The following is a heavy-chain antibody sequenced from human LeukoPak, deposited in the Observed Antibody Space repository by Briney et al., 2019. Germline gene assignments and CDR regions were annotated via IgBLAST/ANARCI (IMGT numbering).Heavy chain of an antibody. Sequence: ASVRVSCKASGYTFTSYYIHWVRQAPGQGLEWMGWINPNSGGTNYAQKFQGRVTMTRDTSISTAYMELSRLRSDDTAVYYCARGISYYYDSSGYTNFDYWGQGTLVTVSS. CDR3: ARGISYYYDSSGYTNFDY. CDR1: GYTFTSYY. D-gene: IGHD3-22*01. J-gene: IGHJ4*02. CDR2: INPNSGGT. V-gene: IGHV1-2*02.